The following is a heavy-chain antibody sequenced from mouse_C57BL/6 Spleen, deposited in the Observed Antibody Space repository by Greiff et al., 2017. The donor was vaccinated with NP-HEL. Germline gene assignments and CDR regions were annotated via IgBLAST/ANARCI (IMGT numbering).Heavy chain of an antibody. J-gene: IGHJ3*01. V-gene: IGHV1-15*01. CDR1: GYTFTDYE. D-gene: IGHD1-1*01. CDR2: IDPETGGT. Sequence: VKLMESGAELVRPGASVTLSCKASGYTFTDYEMHWVKQTPVHGLEWIGAIDPETGGTAYNQKFKGKAILTADKSSSTAYMELRSLTSEDSAVYYCTRPFTTVVASPFAYWGQGTLVTVSA. CDR3: TRPFTTVVASPFAY.